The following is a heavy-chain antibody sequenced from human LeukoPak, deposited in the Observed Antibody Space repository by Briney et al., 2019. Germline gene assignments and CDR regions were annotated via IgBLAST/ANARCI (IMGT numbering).Heavy chain of an antibody. CDR1: GGSFSGYY. J-gene: IGHJ4*02. Sequence: TSETLSLTCAVYGGSFSGYYWSWIRQPPGKGLEWIGEINHSGSTNYNPSLKSRVTISVDSSKNQFSLKVSSVTAADTAVYYCARWYASGSYPLDYWGQGTLVTVSS. CDR2: INHSGST. CDR3: ARWYASGSYPLDY. D-gene: IGHD3-10*01. V-gene: IGHV4-34*01.